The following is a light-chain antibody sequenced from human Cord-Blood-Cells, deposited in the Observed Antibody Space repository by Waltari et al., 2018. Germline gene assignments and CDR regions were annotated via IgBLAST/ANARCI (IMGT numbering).Light chain of an antibody. CDR3: QQSYSTPRT. CDR1: QSISSY. J-gene: IGKJ2*01. Sequence: DIPLTQSSSSLSASVGDRVTITCRASQSISSYLNCYQQKPGKAPKLLIYAASSLQSGVPSRFSGSGSGTDFTLTISSLQPEDFATYYCQQSYSTPRTFGQGTKLEIK. V-gene: IGKV1-39*01. CDR2: AAS.